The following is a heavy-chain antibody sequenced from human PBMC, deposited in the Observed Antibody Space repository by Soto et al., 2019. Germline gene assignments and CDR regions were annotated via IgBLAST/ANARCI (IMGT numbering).Heavy chain of an antibody. V-gene: IGHV3-48*03. CDR2: ISDSDNTV. CDR3: ARSSSAALFDY. D-gene: IGHD6-6*01. J-gene: IGHJ4*02. CDR1: GFTFSSYA. Sequence: EVQLVESGGGLVQPGGSLRLSCAASGFTFSSYAMNWVRQAPGKGLEWVSFISDSDNTVYFAGSVRGRFTISRDNTKNSLYLQMSSLRAEDTAVYYCARSSSAALFDYWGQGTLVTVSS.